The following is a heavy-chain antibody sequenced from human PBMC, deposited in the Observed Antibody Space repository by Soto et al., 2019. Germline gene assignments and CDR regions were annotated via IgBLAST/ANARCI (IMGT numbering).Heavy chain of an antibody. J-gene: IGHJ3*02. CDR3: AVVTGAFDI. D-gene: IGHD2-21*02. CDR1: GASINHSDYY. V-gene: IGHV4-31*03. CDR2: IYYSGST. Sequence: QVQLQESGPGLVKPSQTLSLTCSVSGASINHSDYYWSWIRQHPQRGLEWIAYIYYSGSTNYNPSLKRRITIAVDSSKNQFSLKLSSMTAADSAVYYCAVVTGAFDIWGQGTMVAVSS.